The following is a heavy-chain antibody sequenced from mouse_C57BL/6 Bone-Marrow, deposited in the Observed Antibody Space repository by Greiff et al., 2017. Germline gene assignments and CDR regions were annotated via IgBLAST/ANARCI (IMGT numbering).Heavy chain of an antibody. CDR3: SRQVTTVLATKYFDV. CDR1: GFTFSSYT. V-gene: IGHV5-9*01. Sequence: EVQGVESGGGLVKPGGSLKLSCAASGFTFSSYTMSWVRQTPEKRLQWVAAISGGGGNTSYPDSVKGRFTISRDNDKNILYLQMSSLRSEDTALYYCSRQVTTVLATKYFDVWGTGTTVTVSS. CDR2: ISGGGGNT. D-gene: IGHD1-1*01. J-gene: IGHJ1*03.